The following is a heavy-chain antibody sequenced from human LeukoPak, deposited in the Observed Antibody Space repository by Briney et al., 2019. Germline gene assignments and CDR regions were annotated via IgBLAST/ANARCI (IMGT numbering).Heavy chain of an antibody. CDR1: GFVFDDYG. CDR3: AKAMQDSFHL. Sequence: GGSLRLSCAASGFVFDDYGMSWVRQAPGKGLEWVSGLNWNSASINYADSVKGRFTISRDNAKNSLYLQMNSLRIEDTALYYCAKAMQDSFHLWGPGTMVTVSS. J-gene: IGHJ3*01. CDR2: LNWNSASI. V-gene: IGHV3-9*01.